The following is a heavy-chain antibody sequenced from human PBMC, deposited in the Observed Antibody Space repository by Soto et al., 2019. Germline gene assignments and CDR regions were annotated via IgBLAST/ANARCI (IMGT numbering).Heavy chain of an antibody. CDR3: ARVREEMAGYFQH. CDR2: SSGSGSTI. Sequence: EVQLLESGGGLVQPGGSLRLSCAASGFTFSSYAMSWVRQAPGKGLEWVSYSSGSGSTIHYADSVKGRFTISRDNAKNSLYLQMNSLRAEDTAVYYCARVREEMAGYFQHWGQGTLVTVSS. CDR1: GFTFSSYA. V-gene: IGHV3-48*04. J-gene: IGHJ1*01.